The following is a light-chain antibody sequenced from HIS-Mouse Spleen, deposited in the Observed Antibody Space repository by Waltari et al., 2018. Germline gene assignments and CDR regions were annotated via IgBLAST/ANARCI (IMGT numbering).Light chain of an antibody. CDR3: YSTDSSGNHRV. CDR2: EDS. V-gene: IGLV3-10*01. J-gene: IGLJ2*01. CDR1: ALQKKY. Sequence: SYELTQPPSVSVSPGQTARITCSGDALQKKYGYWYQQKSGQAPVLVIYEDSKRPSGIPERFSGSSSGTMATLTISGAQVEDEADYYCYSTDSSGNHRVFGGGTKLTVL.